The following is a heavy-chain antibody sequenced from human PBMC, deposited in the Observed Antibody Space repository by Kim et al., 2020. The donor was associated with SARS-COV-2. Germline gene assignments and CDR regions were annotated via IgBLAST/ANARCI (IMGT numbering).Heavy chain of an antibody. D-gene: IGHD3-9*01. V-gene: IGHV4-59*01. Sequence: SETLSLTCTVSGGSFNNFYWGWLRQTPGETLEWIGHISHNGATTYNFSLKSRVTILLDTSKNQFSLQLRSLTAEDTAVYFCARYSSPFRWFLWGQGTLVTVSS. CDR2: ISHNGAT. J-gene: IGHJ4*02. CDR1: GGSFNNFY. CDR3: ARYSSPFRWFL.